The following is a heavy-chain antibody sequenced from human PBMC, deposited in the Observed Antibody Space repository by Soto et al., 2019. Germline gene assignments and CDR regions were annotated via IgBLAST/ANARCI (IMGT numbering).Heavy chain of an antibody. V-gene: IGHV1-69*01. CDR3: ARHLYDYVWGSYRH. D-gene: IGHD3-16*02. Sequence: QLQLVQSGAEVKETGSSVKVSCKSSGYIFKNYAVTWRRQAPGQGLEWMGGIIPVFGTPDYSQKFRGRVTITADESTSTVYMELRSLTSEDTAVYYCARHLYDYVWGSYRHWGQGTLVTVSS. J-gene: IGHJ4*02. CDR2: IIPVFGTP. CDR1: GYIFKNYA.